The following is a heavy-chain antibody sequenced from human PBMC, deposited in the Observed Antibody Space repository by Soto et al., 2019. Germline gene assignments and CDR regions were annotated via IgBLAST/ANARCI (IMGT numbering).Heavy chain of an antibody. CDR2: IYHSGST. Sequence: QLQLQESGSGLVKPSQTLSLTCAVSGGSISSGGYSWSWIRQPPGKGLEWIGYIYHSGSTYYNPSRTTPVTISVDRSKNQFSLKLSSVTAADTAVYYCAAGGGLPRYYWGQGTLVTVSS. J-gene: IGHJ4*02. V-gene: IGHV4-30-2*01. CDR1: GGSISSGGYS. CDR3: AAGGGLPRYY. D-gene: IGHD5-12*01.